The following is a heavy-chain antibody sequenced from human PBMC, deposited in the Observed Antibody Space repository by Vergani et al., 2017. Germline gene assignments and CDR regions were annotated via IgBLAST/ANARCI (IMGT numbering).Heavy chain of an antibody. J-gene: IGHJ4*02. CDR1: GFTFSTYA. CDR2: ISRYGGST. V-gene: IGHV3-23*01. Sequence: EVQLLESGGGLVQPGGSLRLSCAASGFTFSTYAMTWVRQAPGKGLEWVSTISRYGGSTYYADSVKGRFTISRDNSKNTLSLQMNSLTAEDTAIYYCAGPLGTCAYYCCVLDYWGQGILVTVSS. CDR3: AGPLGTCAYYCCVLDY. D-gene: IGHD3-16*01.